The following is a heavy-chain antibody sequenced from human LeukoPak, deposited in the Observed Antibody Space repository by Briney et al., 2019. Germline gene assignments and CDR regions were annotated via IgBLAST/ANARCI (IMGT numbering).Heavy chain of an antibody. D-gene: IGHD2-2*01. CDR1: GYNFSGYY. CDR2: INPNSGGT. Sequence: ASVKVSCKASGYNFSGYYMHWVRQAPGQGLEWMGRINPNSGGTNYAQKFQGRVTMTRDTSISTAYMELSRLRSDDTAVYYCARDYCSSTSCLFDYWGQGTLVTVSS. V-gene: IGHV1-2*06. CDR3: ARDYCSSTSCLFDY. J-gene: IGHJ4*02.